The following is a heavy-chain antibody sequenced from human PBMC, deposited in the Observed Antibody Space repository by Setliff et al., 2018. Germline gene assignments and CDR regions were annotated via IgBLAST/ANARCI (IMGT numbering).Heavy chain of an antibody. J-gene: IGHJ4*02. CDR1: GFTFSNYR. CDR3: ARTCSGSGCYAGLES. CDR2: IWHDGGNK. V-gene: IGHV3-33*08. D-gene: IGHD2-15*01. Sequence: GESLKISCAASGFTFSNYRMHWVRQAPGKGLEWVAVIWHDGGNKYHADSVKGRFTISRDNSKNTLYLQMNSLRPEDTAVYYCARTCSGSGCYAGLESWGQGTPVTVS.